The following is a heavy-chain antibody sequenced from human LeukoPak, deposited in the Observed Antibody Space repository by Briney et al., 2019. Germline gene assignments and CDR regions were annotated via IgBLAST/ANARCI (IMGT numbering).Heavy chain of an antibody. CDR1: GGSISSYY. D-gene: IGHD6-19*01. V-gene: IGHV4-59*01. J-gene: IGHJ4*02. CDR3: ARDYSSGWYDY. CDR2: IYYSGST. Sequence: PSETLSLTCTVSGGSISSYYWSWIRKPPGKGLEWIGYIYYSGSTNYNPSLKSRVTISVDTSKNQFSLKLSSVTAADTAVYYCARDYSSGWYDYWGQGTLVTVSS.